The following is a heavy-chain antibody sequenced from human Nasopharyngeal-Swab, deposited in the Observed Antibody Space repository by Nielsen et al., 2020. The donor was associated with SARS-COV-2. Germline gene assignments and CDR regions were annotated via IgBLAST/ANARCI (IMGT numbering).Heavy chain of an antibody. CDR2: INPNSGGT. CDR1: GYTFTGYY. Sequence: ASVKVSCKASGYTFTGYYMHWVRQAPGQGLEWMGWINPNSGGTNYAQKFQGRVTMTRDTSISTAYMELSRLRSDDTAVYYCARDDLTAYDAFVIWGQGTMVTVSS. D-gene: IGHD7-27*01. J-gene: IGHJ3*02. CDR3: ARDDLTAYDAFVI. V-gene: IGHV1-2*02.